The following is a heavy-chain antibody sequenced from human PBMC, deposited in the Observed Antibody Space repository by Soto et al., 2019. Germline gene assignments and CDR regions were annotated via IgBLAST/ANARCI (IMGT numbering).Heavy chain of an antibody. CDR3: ARGKRYCSSTSCYTQWWFGMDV. Sequence: TLSLTCTVSGGSISSYYWSWIRQPPGKGLEWIGYIYYSGSTNYNPSLKSRVTISVDTSKNQFSLKLSSVTAADTAVHYCARGKRYCSSTSCYTQWWFGMDVWGQGTTVTVSS. CDR2: IYYSGST. CDR1: GGSISSYY. J-gene: IGHJ6*02. D-gene: IGHD2-2*02. V-gene: IGHV4-59*01.